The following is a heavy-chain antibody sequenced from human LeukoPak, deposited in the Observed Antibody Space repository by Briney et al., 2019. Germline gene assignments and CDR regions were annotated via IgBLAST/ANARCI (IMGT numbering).Heavy chain of an antibody. CDR1: GYTFSSYD. CDR3: ARGQARTSWFGELLIYGMDV. D-gene: IGHD3-10*01. CDR2: MNPNSGNT. V-gene: IGHV1-8*01. Sequence: ASVKVSCKASGYTFSSYDINWVRQAPGQGLEWMGWMNPNSGNTGYALKFQGSVTMTRNTSISTAYMELTSLTTDDAAVYYCARGQARTSWFGELLIYGMDVWGQGTTVTVSS. J-gene: IGHJ6*02.